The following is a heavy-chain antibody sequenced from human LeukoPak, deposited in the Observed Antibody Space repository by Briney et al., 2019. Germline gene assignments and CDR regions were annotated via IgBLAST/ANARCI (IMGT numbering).Heavy chain of an antibody. CDR3: ARPHGYSYGRRAGMGGGYYFDY. V-gene: IGHV4-34*01. CDR1: GGSFSGYY. J-gene: IGHJ4*02. D-gene: IGHD5-18*01. Sequence: SETLSLTCAVYGGSFSGYYWSWIRQPPGKGLEWIGEINHSGSTNYNPSLKSRVTISVDTSKNQFSLKLSSVTAADTAVYYCARPHGYSYGRRAGMGGGYYFDYWGQGTLVTVSS. CDR2: INHSGST.